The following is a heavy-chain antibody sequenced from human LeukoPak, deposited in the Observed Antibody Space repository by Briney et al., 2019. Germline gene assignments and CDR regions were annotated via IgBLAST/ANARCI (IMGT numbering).Heavy chain of an antibody. V-gene: IGHV3-48*03. CDR2: IHSSGSAI. J-gene: IGHJ4*02. Sequence: PGGSLRLSCAASGFTFSRYEMNWVRQAPGKGLEWISYIHSSGSAIYYADSVKGRFTISRDNAKNSLSLQMNSLRAEDTAVYYCARDGGEWELDYWGQGTLVTVSS. CDR3: ARDGGEWELDY. D-gene: IGHD1-26*01. CDR1: GFTFSRYE.